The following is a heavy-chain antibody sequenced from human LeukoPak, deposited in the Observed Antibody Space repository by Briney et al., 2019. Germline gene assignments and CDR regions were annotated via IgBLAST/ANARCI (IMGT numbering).Heavy chain of an antibody. V-gene: IGHV4-30-2*01. J-gene: IGHJ6*03. Sequence: SETLSLTCTVSGGTISSGDYYWSWIRQPPGKGLEWIRYIYQSGTTYYNPSLKSRVTISIDWSKNQFSLRLSSVTAADTAIYFCARDSFDRFCSSTNCPYYYYMDVWGKGTTVTVSS. CDR1: GGTISSGDYY. CDR3: ARDSFDRFCSSTNCPYYYYMDV. CDR2: IYQSGTT. D-gene: IGHD2-2*01.